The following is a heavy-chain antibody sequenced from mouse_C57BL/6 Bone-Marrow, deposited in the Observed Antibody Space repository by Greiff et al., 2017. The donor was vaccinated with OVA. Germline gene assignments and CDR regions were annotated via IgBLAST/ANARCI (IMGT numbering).Heavy chain of an antibody. CDR2: ISSGGDYI. V-gene: IGHV5-9-1*02. CDR1: GFTFSSYA. Sequence: EVQLQESGEGLVKPGGSLKLSCAASGFTFSSYAMSWVRQTPEKRLEWVAYISSGGDYIYYADTVKGRFTISRDNARNTLYLQMSSLKSEDTAMYYCTRGVSNYVYFDYWGQGTTLTVSS. J-gene: IGHJ2*01. CDR3: TRGVSNYVYFDY. D-gene: IGHD2-5*01.